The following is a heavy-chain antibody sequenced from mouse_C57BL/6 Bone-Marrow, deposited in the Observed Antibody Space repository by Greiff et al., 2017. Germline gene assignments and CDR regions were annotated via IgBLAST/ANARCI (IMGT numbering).Heavy chain of an antibody. CDR2: INPYNGGT. J-gene: IGHJ4*01. CDR1: GYTFTDYY. Sequence: VHVKQSGPVLVKPGASVKMSCKASGYTFTDYYMNWVKQSHGKSLEWIGVINPYNGGTSYNQKFKGKATLTVDKSSSTAYMELNSLTSEDSAVYYGAREGNYYGSPYAMDYWGQGTSVTVSS. D-gene: IGHD1-1*01. CDR3: AREGNYYGSPYAMDY. V-gene: IGHV1-19*01.